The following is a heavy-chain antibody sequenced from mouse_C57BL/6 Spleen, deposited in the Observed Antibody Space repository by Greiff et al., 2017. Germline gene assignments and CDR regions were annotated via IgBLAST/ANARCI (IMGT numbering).Heavy chain of an antibody. Sequence: EVQLQQSGPELVKPGASVKLSCKASGYTFTDYYMNWVKQSHGKSLEWIGDINPNNGGTSYNQKFKGKATLTVDKSSSTAYMELRSLTSEDSAVYYCARSGKEDYAMDYWGQGTSVTVSS. D-gene: IGHD3-1*01. V-gene: IGHV1-26*01. CDR1: GYTFTDYY. J-gene: IGHJ4*01. CDR2: INPNNGGT. CDR3: ARSGKEDYAMDY.